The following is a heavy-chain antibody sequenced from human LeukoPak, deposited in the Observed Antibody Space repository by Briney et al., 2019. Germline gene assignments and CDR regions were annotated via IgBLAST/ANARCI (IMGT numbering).Heavy chain of an antibody. CDR3: ARDTIQPGLIDD. CDR1: GFSFSLYA. J-gene: IGHJ4*02. V-gene: IGHV3-21*05. CDR2: INSGGDDI. D-gene: IGHD2-2*01. Sequence: NPGGSLRLSCAASGFSFSLYAMNWVRQARGKGLEWISYINSGGDDIHYTASVRGRFTISRDDAGNTLFLQLSSLRAEDTAVYYCARDTIQPGLIDDWGQGTLVTVSS.